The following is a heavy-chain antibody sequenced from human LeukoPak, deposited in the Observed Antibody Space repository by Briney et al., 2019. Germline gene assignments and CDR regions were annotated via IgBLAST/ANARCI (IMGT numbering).Heavy chain of an antibody. D-gene: IGHD6-13*01. CDR1: GFTFSSYE. Sequence: GGSLRLSCAASGFTFSSYEMNWVRQAPGKGLEWVSYISSSGSTIYYADSVKGRFTISRDNSKNTLYLQMNSLRAEDTAVYYCAKLAAAAPRSTFDIWGQGTMVTVSS. CDR2: ISSSGSTI. CDR3: AKLAAAAPRSTFDI. J-gene: IGHJ3*02. V-gene: IGHV3-48*03.